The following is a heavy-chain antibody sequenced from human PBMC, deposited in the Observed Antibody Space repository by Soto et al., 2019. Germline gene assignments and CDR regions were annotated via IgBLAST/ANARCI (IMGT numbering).Heavy chain of an antibody. Sequence: QPGGSLRLSCGASGFTFSSYWFHWVRQVPGKGLVWVSRTNQHGTIIDYADFVKGRFTISRDNAKNTLYLEMDSLRVEDTAVYYCTRDIGGRGALWGPGTLVTVSS. J-gene: IGHJ4*02. CDR1: GFTFSSYW. CDR2: TNQHGTII. V-gene: IGHV3-74*01. D-gene: IGHD3-16*01. CDR3: TRDIGGRGAL.